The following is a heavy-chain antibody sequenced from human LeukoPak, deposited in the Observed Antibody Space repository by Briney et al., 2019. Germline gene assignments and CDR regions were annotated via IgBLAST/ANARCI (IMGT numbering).Heavy chain of an antibody. CDR3: ARGYYDSSGYYLLN. V-gene: IGHV3-21*01. CDR1: GFTFSSYI. J-gene: IGHJ4*02. D-gene: IGHD3-22*01. CDR2: ISSSSSYI. Sequence: GGSLRLSCAASGFTFSSYIMNWVRQAPGKGLEWVSSISSSSSYIHYADSVKGRFTISRDNAKNSLYLQMNSLRAEDTAVYYCARGYYDSSGYYLLNWGQGTLVTVSS.